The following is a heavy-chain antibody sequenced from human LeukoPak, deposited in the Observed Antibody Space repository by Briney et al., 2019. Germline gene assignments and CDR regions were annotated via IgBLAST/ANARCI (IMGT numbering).Heavy chain of an antibody. CDR3: ARDYNYDSSGYSSD. D-gene: IGHD3-22*01. Sequence: GGSLRLPCESSGFRFRLHSMTWVRQAAGKGLEWVSSVSGGADNSYYADSVKGRFTVSRDYSKNTLYLQMNSLRAEDTAVYYCARDYNYDSSGYSSDWGQGTLVTVSS. CDR1: GFRFRLHS. CDR2: VSGGADNS. V-gene: IGHV3-23*01. J-gene: IGHJ4*02.